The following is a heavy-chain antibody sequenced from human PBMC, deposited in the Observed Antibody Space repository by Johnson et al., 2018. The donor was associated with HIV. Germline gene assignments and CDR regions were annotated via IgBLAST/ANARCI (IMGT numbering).Heavy chain of an antibody. J-gene: IGHJ3*02. D-gene: IGHD3-16*02. CDR3: TRHDGLRLGELSSDAFDI. Sequence: VQLVESGGGLIQPGRSLRLSCAASGFTFDDYAMHWVRQAPGKGLEWVSAISGSGGSTYYADSVKGRFTISRDNSKNTLYLQMNSLRAEDTAVYYCTRHDGLRLGELSSDAFDIWGQGTMVTVSS. CDR1: GFTFDDYA. V-gene: IGHV3-23*04. CDR2: ISGSGGST.